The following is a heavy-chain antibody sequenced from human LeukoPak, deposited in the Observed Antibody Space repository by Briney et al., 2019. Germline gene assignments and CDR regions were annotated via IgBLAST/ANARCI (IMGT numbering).Heavy chain of an antibody. CDR2: IYYSGST. Sequence: SETLSLTCTVSGGSISSGGYHWSWIRQHPGKGLEWIGYIYYSGSTYYNPSLKSRVTISVDTSKNQFSLKLSSVTAADTAVYYCARIVVVTATSVYFDYWGQGTLVTVSS. CDR3: ARIVVVTATSVYFDY. V-gene: IGHV4-31*03. J-gene: IGHJ4*02. D-gene: IGHD2-21*02. CDR1: GGSISSGGYH.